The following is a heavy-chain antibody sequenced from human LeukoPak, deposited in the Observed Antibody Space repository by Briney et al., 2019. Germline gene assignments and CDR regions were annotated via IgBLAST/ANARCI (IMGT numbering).Heavy chain of an antibody. CDR3: ARDRVTGSGSHGYFDY. D-gene: IGHD1-26*01. V-gene: IGHV1-8*03. CDR2: MNPNSGNT. CDR1: GYTFTSYD. Sequence: GASVKVSCKASGYTFTSYDINWVRQATGQGLEWMGWMNPNSGNTGYAQKFQGRVTITRNTSISTAYMELSSLRSEDTAVYYCARDRVTGSGSHGYFDYWGQGTLVTVSS. J-gene: IGHJ4*02.